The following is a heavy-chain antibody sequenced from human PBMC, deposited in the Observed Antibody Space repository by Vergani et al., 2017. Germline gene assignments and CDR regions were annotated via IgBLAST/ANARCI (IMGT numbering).Heavy chain of an antibody. J-gene: IGHJ6*03. CDR1: GFSFSSHA. CDR2: ISNDGSKK. V-gene: IGHV3-30*18. CDR3: AKAGSVTSGSLQYNFYMDV. D-gene: IGHD3-10*01. Sequence: VQLEESGGGRVQPGRSLRLSCAASGFSFSSHAIHWVRQAPGKGLEWVAVISNDGSKKYYADSVKGRFTISRDNSKNTLDLQMNSLRTQDTAVYYCAKAGSVTSGSLQYNFYMDVWGKGTTVTVS.